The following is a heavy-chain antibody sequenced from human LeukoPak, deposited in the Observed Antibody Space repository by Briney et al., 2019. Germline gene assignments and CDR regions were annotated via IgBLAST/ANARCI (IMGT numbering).Heavy chain of an antibody. J-gene: IGHJ3*01. CDR1: GGSISNYY. D-gene: IGHD2-15*01. Sequence: SETLSLTCSVSGGSISNYYWTWIRPPAGKGLERIGRKYARGNSNYSPPLQSRVTMSVDTSKNQFSLKLRSVTAADTAVYYCARGRYCSADICTGGDSFDLWGQGTMVSVSS. CDR3: ARGRYCSADICTGGDSFDL. CDR2: KYARGNS. V-gene: IGHV4-4*07.